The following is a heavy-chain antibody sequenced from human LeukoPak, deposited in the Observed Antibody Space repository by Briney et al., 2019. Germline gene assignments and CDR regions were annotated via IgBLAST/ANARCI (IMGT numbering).Heavy chain of an antibody. CDR1: GGSFSGYY. J-gene: IGHJ4*02. D-gene: IGHD3-10*01. V-gene: IGHV4-34*01. CDR2: INHSGST. CDR3: ATTLGTMVRGVIKDY. Sequence: SETLSLTCAVYGGSFSGYYWSWIRQPPGKGLEWIGEINHSGSTNYNPSLKSRVTISVETSKKQFSLKLSPVTAADTAVYYCATTLGTMVRGVIKDYWGQGTLVTVSS.